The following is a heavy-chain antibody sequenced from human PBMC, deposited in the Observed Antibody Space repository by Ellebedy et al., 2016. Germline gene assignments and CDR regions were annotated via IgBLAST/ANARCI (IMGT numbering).Heavy chain of an antibody. J-gene: IGHJ4*02. V-gene: IGHV4-61*02. CDR2: MSTNGNS. CDR1: GDSINAGTYY. CDR3: ATLTIPGGSDS. Sequence: SETLSLXXIVSGDSINAGTYYWSWIRQPAGKGLEWIGRMSTNGNSIYNPSLKSRVTMSVDTSKNHFSLELRSVTAADTAVYYCATLTIPGGSDSWGQGILVTVSS. D-gene: IGHD5-24*01.